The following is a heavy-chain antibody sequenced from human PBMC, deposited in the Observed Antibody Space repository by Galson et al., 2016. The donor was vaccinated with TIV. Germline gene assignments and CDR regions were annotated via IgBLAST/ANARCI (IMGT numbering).Heavy chain of an antibody. CDR3: ASETTFYYGGASGTVGF. J-gene: IGHJ4*02. D-gene: IGHD3-10*01. CDR2: ISVDGTKK. V-gene: IGHV3-30*04. Sequence: SLRLSCAASGFVFSPYALHWVRQAPGKGLEWVALISVDGTKKYYADSVTGRFTVSRDNSRNALYLQMSSLRPDDTAVYYCASETTFYYGGASGTVGFWGQGTLVTVSS. CDR1: GFVFSPYA.